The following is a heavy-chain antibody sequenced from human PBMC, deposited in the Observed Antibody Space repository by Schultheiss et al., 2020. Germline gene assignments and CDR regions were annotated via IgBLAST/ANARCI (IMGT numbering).Heavy chain of an antibody. D-gene: IGHD6-6*01. J-gene: IGHJ2*01. CDR2: ISYDGSNK. V-gene: IGHV3-30*04. CDR1: GFTFSSYA. Sequence: GGSLRLSCAASGFTFSSYAMHWVRQAPGKGLEWVAVISYDGSNKYYADSVKGRFTISRDNSKNTLYLQMNSLRVDDTAVYYCARSSGSSGLRALWYFDLWGGGTLV. CDR3: ARSSGSSGLRALWYFDL.